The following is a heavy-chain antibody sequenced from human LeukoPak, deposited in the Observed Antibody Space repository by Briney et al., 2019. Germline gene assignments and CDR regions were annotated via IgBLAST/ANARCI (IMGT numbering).Heavy chain of an antibody. CDR3: AKDLGYSSGWSDNFDY. CDR2: ISGSGGST. D-gene: IGHD6-19*01. J-gene: IGHJ4*02. Sequence: GGSLRLSCAASGFTFSSYAMSRVRQAPGKGLEWVSAISGSGGSTYYADSVKGRFTISRDNSKNTLYLQMNSLRAEDTAVYYCAKDLGYSSGWSDNFDYWGQGTLVTVSS. V-gene: IGHV3-23*01. CDR1: GFTFSSYA.